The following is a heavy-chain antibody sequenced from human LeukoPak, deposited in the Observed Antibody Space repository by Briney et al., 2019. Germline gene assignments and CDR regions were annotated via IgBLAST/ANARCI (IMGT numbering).Heavy chain of an antibody. J-gene: IGHJ4*02. CDR2: INQDGSEK. CDR1: GFTFSSHW. D-gene: IGHD6-13*01. V-gene: IGHV3-7*01. Sequence: GESLRLSCAASGFTFSSHWMSWVRQAPGKGLEWVANINQDGSEKYYVDSVKGRFTISRDNAKNSLFLQVNSLRAEDTAVYYCARDHPAAGIIFDYWGQGTLVTVSS. CDR3: ARDHPAAGIIFDY.